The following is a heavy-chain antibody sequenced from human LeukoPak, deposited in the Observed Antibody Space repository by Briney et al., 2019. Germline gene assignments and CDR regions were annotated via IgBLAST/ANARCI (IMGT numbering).Heavy chain of an antibody. CDR3: AREFTYYDYVWGSYRYYFDY. D-gene: IGHD3-16*02. CDR1: GGSISSYY. Sequence: SETLSLTCTVSGGSISSYYWSWIRQPAGKGLEWIGRIYTSGSTNYNPSLKSRVTMSVDTSKNQFSLKLSSVTAADTAVYYCAREFTYYDYVWGSYRYYFDYWGQGTLVTVSS. J-gene: IGHJ4*02. CDR2: IYTSGST. V-gene: IGHV4-4*07.